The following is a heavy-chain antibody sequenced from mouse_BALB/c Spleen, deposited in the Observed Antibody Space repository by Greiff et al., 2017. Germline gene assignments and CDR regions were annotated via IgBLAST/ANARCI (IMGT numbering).Heavy chain of an antibody. Sequence: VQLQQTGPELVKPGASVKISCKASGYSFTDYIMLWVKLSHGKSLEWIGNINPYYGSTSYNLKFKGKATLTVDKSSSTAYMQLNSLTSEDSAVYYCARAPHYYGYYFDYWGQGTTLTVSS. J-gene: IGHJ2*01. V-gene: IGHV1-39*01. CDR3: ARAPHYYGYYFDY. D-gene: IGHD1-2*01. CDR1: GYSFTDYI. CDR2: INPYYGST.